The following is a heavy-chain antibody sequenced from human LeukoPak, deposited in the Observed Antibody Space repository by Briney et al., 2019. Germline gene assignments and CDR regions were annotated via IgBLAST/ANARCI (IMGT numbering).Heavy chain of an antibody. CDR2: IRYDGSNK. Sequence: GGSLRLSCAASGFTFSSYGMHWVRQAPGKGLEWVAFIRYDGSNKYYADSVKGRFTISRDNSKNTLYLQMNSLRAEDTAVYYCAKGPLFYYDSSGYNYFDYWGQGTLVTVSS. V-gene: IGHV3-30*02. J-gene: IGHJ4*02. CDR3: AKGPLFYYDSSGYNYFDY. CDR1: GFTFSSYG. D-gene: IGHD3-22*01.